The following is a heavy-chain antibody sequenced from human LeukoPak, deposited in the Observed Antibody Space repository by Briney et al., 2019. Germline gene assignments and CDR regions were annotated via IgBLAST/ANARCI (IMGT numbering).Heavy chain of an antibody. J-gene: IGHJ5*02. CDR2: ISYDGSNK. V-gene: IGHV3-30*18. Sequence: GGSLRLSCAASGFTFSSYGMHWVRQAPGKGLEWVAVISYDGSNKYYADSVKGRFTISRDNSKNTLYLQMNSLRAEDTAVYYCAKASGTSWGENWFDPWGQGTLVTVSS. CDR1: GFTFSSYG. D-gene: IGHD2-2*01. CDR3: AKASGTSWGENWFDP.